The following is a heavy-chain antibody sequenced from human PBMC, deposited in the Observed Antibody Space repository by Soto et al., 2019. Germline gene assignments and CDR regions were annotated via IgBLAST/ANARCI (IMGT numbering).Heavy chain of an antibody. D-gene: IGHD5-12*01. J-gene: IGHJ4*02. CDR1: GGSISSGGYY. V-gene: IGHV4-39*01. Sequence: KTSETLSLTCTVSGGSISSGGYYWSWIRQHPGKGLEWIGYIYYSGSTYYNPSLKSRLTISEDRSKNQLTLKMKAVTAADTAVYYCTRHYSGYDLGGYWGQGTLVTVSS. CDR3: TRHYSGYDLGGY. CDR2: IYYSGST.